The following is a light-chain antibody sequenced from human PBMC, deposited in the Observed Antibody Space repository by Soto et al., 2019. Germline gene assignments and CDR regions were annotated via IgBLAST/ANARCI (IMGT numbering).Light chain of an antibody. J-gene: IGLJ1*01. CDR3: SSYAGINNLGV. CDR2: EVN. Sequence: QSVLTQPPSASGSPGQSVTISCTGTSSDVGGYKYVSWYQQHPGKAPKLMIFEVNKRPSGVPDRFSGSKSGNTASLTVSGLQAEDEADYYCSSYAGINNLGVFGTGTKLTV. V-gene: IGLV2-8*01. CDR1: SSDVGGYKY.